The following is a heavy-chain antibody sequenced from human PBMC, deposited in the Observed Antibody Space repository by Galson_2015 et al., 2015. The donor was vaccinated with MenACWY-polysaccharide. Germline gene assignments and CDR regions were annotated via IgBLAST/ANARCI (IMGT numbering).Heavy chain of an antibody. V-gene: IGHV3-23*01. CDR3: AKGLVRGVIIIH. CDR2: ISTSGDST. J-gene: IGHJ4*02. CDR1: GFTFNNYA. D-gene: IGHD3-10*01. Sequence: SLRLSCATSGFTFNNYAMSWVRQAPGKGLEWVSAISTSGDSTYYADSVKGRFTISRDNSKNTLYLQMNSLRAEDTAVYYCAKGLVRGVIIIHWGQGTLVTVSS.